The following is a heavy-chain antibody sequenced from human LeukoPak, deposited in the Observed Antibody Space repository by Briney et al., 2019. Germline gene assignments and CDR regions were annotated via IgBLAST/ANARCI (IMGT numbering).Heavy chain of an antibody. J-gene: IGHJ4*02. CDR3: ARHAGRGYCSGGSCYPAPFDY. D-gene: IGHD2-15*01. V-gene: IGHV5-51*01. CDR2: IYPGDSDT. Sequence: GEFLKISCKGSGYSFTSYWIGWVRQMPGKGLEWMGIIYPGDSDTRYSPSFQGQVTISADKSISTAYLQWSSLKASDTAMYYCARHAGRGYCSGGSCYPAPFDYWGQGTLVTVSS. CDR1: GYSFTSYW.